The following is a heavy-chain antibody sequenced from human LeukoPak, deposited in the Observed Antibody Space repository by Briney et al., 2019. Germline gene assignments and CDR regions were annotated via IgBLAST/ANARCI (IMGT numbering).Heavy chain of an antibody. V-gene: IGHV4-4*02. CDR3: AERAVTRYDY. Sequence: PSETLSLTCAVSGGSISSSNWWSWIRQPPGKGLEWIGEINHSGSTNYNPSLKSRVTISVDTSKNQFSLKLSSMTAADTAVYYCAERAVTRYDYWGQGTLVTVSS. CDR1: GGSISSSNW. D-gene: IGHD4-17*01. CDR2: INHSGST. J-gene: IGHJ4*02.